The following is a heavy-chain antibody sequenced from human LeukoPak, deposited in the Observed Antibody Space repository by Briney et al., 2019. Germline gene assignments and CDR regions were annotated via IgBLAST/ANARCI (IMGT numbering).Heavy chain of an antibody. J-gene: IGHJ5*02. CDR1: GFSPTTSGVG. Sequence: SGPTLLKPTQTLTLTCTFSGFSPTTSGVGVGWIRQPPGKALEWLALIYLNDDKLYSPSLKSRFTITRDTSKNQVVLTMTSMEHVDTATYYCANSRGLGYCCGGSCAGWFDPWGQGTLVTVSS. V-gene: IGHV2-5*01. CDR2: IYLNDDK. CDR3: ANSRGLGYCCGGSCAGWFDP. D-gene: IGHD2-15*01.